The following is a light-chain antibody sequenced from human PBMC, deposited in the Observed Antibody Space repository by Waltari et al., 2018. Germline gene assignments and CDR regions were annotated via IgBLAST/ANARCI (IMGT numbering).Light chain of an antibody. Sequence: QSALTQPASVSGSPGQSITISCAGTSSDIGAYNYVSWFQQYPGKAPKLIIYDVNNRPSGVCDRFSGSKSGNTASLTISGLQAEDEAAYYCSSYTTSSTGVFGGGTRLTVL. CDR3: SSYTTSSTGV. CDR2: DVN. V-gene: IGLV2-14*01. CDR1: SSDIGAYNY. J-gene: IGLJ3*02.